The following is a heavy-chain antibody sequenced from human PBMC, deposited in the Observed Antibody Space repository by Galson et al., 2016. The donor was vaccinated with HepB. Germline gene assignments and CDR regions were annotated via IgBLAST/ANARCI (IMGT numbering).Heavy chain of an antibody. V-gene: IGHV4-39*02. CDR1: GDSVNRGHYF. J-gene: IGHJ4*02. D-gene: IGHD3-10*01. CDR2: SDHNGRT. CDR3: ARVAWYYYGSGRFDY. Sequence: ETLSLTCTVSGDSVNRGHYFWGWVRQSPGKGLEWIGSSDHNGRTYYNPSLESRLTISVDTSKNQFSLRLSFVTAADTAIYYCARVAWYYYGSGRFDYWGRGTLVTVSS.